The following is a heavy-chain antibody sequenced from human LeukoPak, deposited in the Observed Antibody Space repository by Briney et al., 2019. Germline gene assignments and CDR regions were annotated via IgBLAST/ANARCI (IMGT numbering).Heavy chain of an antibody. D-gene: IGHD2-15*01. CDR1: GFTFSSYA. CDR3: AKASGGSCYSQLDY. V-gene: IGHV3-23*01. Sequence: PGGPLRLSCAASGFTFSSYAMSWVRQAPGKGLEWVSVICGSDGSTYYAGSVKGRFTVSRDNSKNTLYLQMNSLRAEDTAVYYCAKASGGSCYSQLDYWGQGTLVTVSS. J-gene: IGHJ4*02. CDR2: ICGSDGST.